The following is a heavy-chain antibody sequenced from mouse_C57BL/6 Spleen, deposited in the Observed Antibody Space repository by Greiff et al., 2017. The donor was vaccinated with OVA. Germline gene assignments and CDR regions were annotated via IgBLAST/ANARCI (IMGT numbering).Heavy chain of an antibody. J-gene: IGHJ2*01. CDR2: ISYDGSN. CDR1: GYSITSGYY. Sequence: EVQRVESGPGLVKPSQSLSLTCSVTGYSITSGYYWNWIRQFPGNKLEWMGYISYDGSNNYNPSLKNRISITRDTSKNQFFLKLNSVTTEDTATYYCARVGLPYYFDYWGQGTTLTVSS. D-gene: IGHD3-1*01. CDR3: ARVGLPYYFDY. V-gene: IGHV3-6*01.